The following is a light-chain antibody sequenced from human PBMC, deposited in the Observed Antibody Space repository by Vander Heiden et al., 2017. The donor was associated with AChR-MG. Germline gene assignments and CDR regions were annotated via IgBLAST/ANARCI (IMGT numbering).Light chain of an antibody. Sequence: ELVFTQSPATLSLSPGERATLACRASQSVSRYLAWYQQKPGQAPRLLIYDASNRATGIPARFSGSGSGTDFTLTISSLEPEDFAVYYCQQRFNWPSTFGQGTRLEIK. V-gene: IGKV3-11*01. J-gene: IGKJ5*01. CDR3: QQRFNWPST. CDR1: QSVSRY. CDR2: DAS.